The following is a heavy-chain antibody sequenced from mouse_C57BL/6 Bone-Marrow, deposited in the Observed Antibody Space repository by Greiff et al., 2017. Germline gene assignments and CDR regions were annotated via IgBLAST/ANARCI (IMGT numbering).Heavy chain of an antibody. CDR2: IYPRAGST. J-gene: IGHJ4*01. V-gene: IGHV1-85*01. Sequence: VQLQQSGPELVKPGASVKLSCKASGYTFTSYDINWVKQRPGQGLEWIGWIYPRAGSTKYNEKFKGKATLTVDTSSSAAYMELHSLTSEDSAVYFCARWGIYDGFLYYAMDYWGQGTSVTVSS. CDR1: GYTFTSYD. D-gene: IGHD2-3*01. CDR3: ARWGIYDGFLYYAMDY.